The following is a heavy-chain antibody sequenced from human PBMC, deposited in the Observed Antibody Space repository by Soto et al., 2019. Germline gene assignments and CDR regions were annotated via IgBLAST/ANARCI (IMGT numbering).Heavy chain of an antibody. Sequence: QVQLVQSGAEVKKPGSSVKVSCKASGGTFSSYAISWVRQAPGQGLEWMGGIIPIFGTANYAQKFQGRVTITADKSTSTAYMELRSLRSEDTAVYYCARGTGDYGDYRYYYYGMDVWGQGTTVTVSS. V-gene: IGHV1-69*06. CDR2: IIPIFGTA. CDR3: ARGTGDYGDYRYYYYGMDV. J-gene: IGHJ6*02. CDR1: GGTFSSYA. D-gene: IGHD4-17*01.